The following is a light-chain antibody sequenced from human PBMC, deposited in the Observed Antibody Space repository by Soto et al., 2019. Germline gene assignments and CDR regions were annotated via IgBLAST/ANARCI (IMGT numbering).Light chain of an antibody. Sequence: DIVMTQSPLSLPVTPGEPASISCRSSQSLLHSNGYNYLDWYLQKPGQSPQLLIYLGSNRASGVPDRFSGSGSGTDFTLKISRVEAEDVGVYYCMQALQTPYITFGGGTKVEIK. V-gene: IGKV2-28*01. CDR3: MQALQTPYIT. CDR2: LGS. J-gene: IGKJ4*01. CDR1: QSLLHSNGYNY.